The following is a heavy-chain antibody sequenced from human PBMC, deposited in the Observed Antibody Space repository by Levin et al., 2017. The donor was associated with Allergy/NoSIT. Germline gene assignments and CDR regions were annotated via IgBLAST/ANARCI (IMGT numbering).Heavy chain of an antibody. D-gene: IGHD3-22*01. CDR3: AKAGGLLIYYYYMDV. Sequence: GGSLRLSCAASGFTFDDYAMHWVRQAPGKGLEWVSGISWNSGSIGYADSVKGRFTISRDNAKNSLYLQMNSLRAEDTALYYCAKAGGLLIYYYYMDVWGKGTTVTVSS. J-gene: IGHJ6*03. V-gene: IGHV3-9*01. CDR2: ISWNSGSI. CDR1: GFTFDDYA.